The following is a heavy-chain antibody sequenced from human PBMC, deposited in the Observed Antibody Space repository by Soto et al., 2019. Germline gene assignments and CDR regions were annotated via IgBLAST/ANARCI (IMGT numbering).Heavy chain of an antibody. J-gene: IGHJ4*02. V-gene: IGHV4-31*03. Sequence: QVQLQESGPGLVKPSQTLSLTCTVSGGSISSGGYYWSWIRQHPGKGLERIGYIYYSGSTYYNPSLKSRVTISVDTSKNQFSLKLSSVTAADTAVYYCARGWVIVAAYFDYWGQGTLVTVSS. CDR2: IYYSGST. D-gene: IGHD5-12*01. CDR1: GGSISSGGYY. CDR3: ARGWVIVAAYFDY.